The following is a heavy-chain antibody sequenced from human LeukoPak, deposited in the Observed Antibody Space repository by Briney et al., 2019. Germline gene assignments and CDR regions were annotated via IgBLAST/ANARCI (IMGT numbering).Heavy chain of an antibody. J-gene: IGHJ4*02. CDR3: ATKQWLAPPPDS. CDR2: INTDGTVT. Sequence: RPGGSLRLSCAASGSTFSKYWMLWVRQAPGKGLESVSRINTDGTVTTYADSVKGRFTVSRDNADNTMFLQMNSVRDEDTAVYYCATKQWLAPPPDSWGQGTPVTVSS. V-gene: IGHV3-74*01. D-gene: IGHD6-19*01. CDR1: GSTFSKYW.